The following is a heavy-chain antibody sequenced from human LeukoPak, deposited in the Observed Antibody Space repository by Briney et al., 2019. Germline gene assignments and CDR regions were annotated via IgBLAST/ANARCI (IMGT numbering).Heavy chain of an antibody. J-gene: IGHJ6*02. V-gene: IGHV3-11*01. CDR3: ARVQGGVLGIRYYYYGMDV. Sequence: GGSLRLSCAASGFTSTVFYTSWIRQAPGKGLEWVSYISSSGSTIYYADSVKGRFTISRDNAKNSLYLQMNSLRAEDTAVYYCARVQGGVLGIRYYYYGMDVWGQGTTVTVSS. CDR1: GFTSTVFY. CDR2: ISSSGSTI. D-gene: IGHD3-16*01.